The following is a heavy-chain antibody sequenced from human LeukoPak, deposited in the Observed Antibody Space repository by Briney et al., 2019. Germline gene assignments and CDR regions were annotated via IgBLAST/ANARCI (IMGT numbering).Heavy chain of an antibody. J-gene: IGHJ4*02. D-gene: IGHD6-13*01. CDR1: GGSISSYY. CDR3: ARVEKQQLVPDY. Sequence: SQTLSLTCTVSGGSISSYYWSWIRQPPGKGLEWIGYIYYSGSTNYNPSLKSRVTISLDTSKNQFSLRLSSVTAADTAVYYCARVEKQQLVPDYWGQGTLVTVSS. CDR2: IYYSGST. V-gene: IGHV4-59*01.